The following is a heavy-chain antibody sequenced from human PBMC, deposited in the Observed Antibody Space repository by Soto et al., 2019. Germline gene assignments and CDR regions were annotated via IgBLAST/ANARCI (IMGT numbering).Heavy chain of an antibody. D-gene: IGHD2-21*01. CDR2: IYVTGAV. V-gene: IGHV4-31*03. Sequence: TSEPLSHTCSVSDAALNSGNDYWSWKSQVPGKGLEWIGHIYVTGAVDYNPSLRDRITISQDTSERQFSLNLRLVTAADTAVYYCARLRIATNNYKWFDPWGQGTLVTVSS. J-gene: IGHJ5*02. CDR3: ARLRIATNNYKWFDP. CDR1: DAALNSGNDY.